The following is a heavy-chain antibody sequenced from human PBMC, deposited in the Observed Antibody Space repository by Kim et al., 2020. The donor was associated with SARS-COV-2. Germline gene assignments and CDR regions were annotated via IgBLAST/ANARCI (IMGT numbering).Heavy chain of an antibody. D-gene: IGHD3-9*01. CDR3: ARLYYDILTGYELDY. V-gene: IGHV4-39*01. J-gene: IGHJ4*02. Sequence: SETLSLTCTVSGGSISSSSYYWGWIRQPPGKGLEWIGSIYYSGSTYYNPSLKSRVTISVDTSKNQFSLKLSSVTAADTAVYYCARLYYDILTGYELDYWGQGTLVTVSS. CDR2: IYYSGST. CDR1: GGSISSSSYY.